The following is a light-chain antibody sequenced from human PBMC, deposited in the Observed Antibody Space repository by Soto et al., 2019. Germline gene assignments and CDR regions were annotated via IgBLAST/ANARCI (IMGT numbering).Light chain of an antibody. CDR2: DAS. V-gene: IGKV3-15*01. Sequence: ETMMTQSPDTLSVSLGERATLSCRASQSLRSSLAWYQQKPGQAPRLLIYDASTRATGIPARFSGSGSGTDFTLTISGLQSEDFAVYYCQQYNNWPPITFGQGTKVDI. CDR3: QQYNNWPPIT. J-gene: IGKJ1*01. CDR1: QSLRSS.